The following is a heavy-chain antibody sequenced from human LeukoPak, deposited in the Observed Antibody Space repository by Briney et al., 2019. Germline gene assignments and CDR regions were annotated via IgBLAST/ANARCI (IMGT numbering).Heavy chain of an antibody. CDR3: AREEDHRVRGVILYYYYMDV. V-gene: IGHV3-74*03. Sequence: GGSLRLSCEGSGFTFSTSWMHWVRQAPGKGLVWVSRIDSDGSRITYADSVKGRFTISRDNAKNTVYLQMNSLRAEDTAVYYCAREEDHRVRGVILYYYYMDVWGKGTTVTISS. J-gene: IGHJ6*03. CDR2: IDSDGSRI. D-gene: IGHD3-10*01. CDR1: GFTFSTSW.